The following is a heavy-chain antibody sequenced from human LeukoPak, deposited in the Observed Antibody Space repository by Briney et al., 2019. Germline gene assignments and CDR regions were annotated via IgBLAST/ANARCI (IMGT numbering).Heavy chain of an antibody. V-gene: IGHV1-46*01. CDR1: GYTFTSYY. CDR3: ARAPRYSGSYRMFDP. D-gene: IGHD1-26*01. J-gene: IGHJ5*02. CDR2: INPSGGRT. Sequence: ASVKVSCKASGYTFTSYYMHWVRQAPGQGLEWMGIINPSGGRTSYAQKFQGRVTMTRDTSTSTVYMELSRLRSEDTAVYYCARAPRYSGSYRMFDPWGQGTLVTVSS.